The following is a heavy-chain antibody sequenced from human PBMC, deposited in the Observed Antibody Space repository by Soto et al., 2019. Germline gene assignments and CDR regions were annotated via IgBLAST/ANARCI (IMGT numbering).Heavy chain of an antibody. CDR1: GGSFSGYY. D-gene: IGHD3-9*01. CDR2: INHSGST. CDR3: ARGGEYYDILTGYYKLYYYYGMDV. V-gene: IGHV4-34*01. Sequence: SETLSLTCAVYGGSFSGYYWSWIRQPPGKGLEWIGEINHSGSTNYNPSLKSRVTISVDTSKNQFSLKLSSVTAADTAVYYCARGGEYYDILTGYYKLYYYYGMDVWGQGTTVTVSS. J-gene: IGHJ6*02.